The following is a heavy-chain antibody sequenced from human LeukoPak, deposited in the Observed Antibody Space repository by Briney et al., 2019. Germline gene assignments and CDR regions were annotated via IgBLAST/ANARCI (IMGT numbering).Heavy chain of an antibody. CDR3: ARDLVTTFFDY. V-gene: IGHV1-2*02. J-gene: IGHJ4*02. Sequence: SVPVSFQASGYTFTGYYMHGVGQPPGQGLAGMGWINPNSGGTNYAQKFQGRVTMTRDTSISTAYMELSRLRSDDTAVYYCARDLVTTFFDYWGQGTLVTVSS. D-gene: IGHD4-17*01. CDR2: INPNSGGT. CDR1: GYTFTGYY.